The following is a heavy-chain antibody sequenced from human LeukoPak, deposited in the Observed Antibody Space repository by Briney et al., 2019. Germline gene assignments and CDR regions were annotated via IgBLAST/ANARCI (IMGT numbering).Heavy chain of an antibody. CDR1: GFTFSSYA. CDR2: ISGSGGST. J-gene: IGHJ5*02. D-gene: IGHD1-20*01. Sequence: GGYLRLSCAASGFTFSSYAMTWVRQAPGKGLEWVSGISGSGGSTYYADSVKGRFTISRDNSKNTLYLQMNSLRAEDTAVYYCAKGNNWNPRNWFDPWGQGTLVTVSS. V-gene: IGHV3-23*01. CDR3: AKGNNWNPRNWFDP.